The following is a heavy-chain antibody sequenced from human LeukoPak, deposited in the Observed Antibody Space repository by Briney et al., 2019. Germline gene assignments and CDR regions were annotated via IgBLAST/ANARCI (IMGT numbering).Heavy chain of an antibody. D-gene: IGHD3-22*01. Sequence: SATLSLTCTVSGGSISSGGYYWSWIRQHPGKGLEWIGYIYYSGSTYYNPSLKSRVTISVDTSKNQFSLKLSSVTAADTAVYYCARSSGPQYYYDRPPAPDYWGQGTLVTVSS. CDR2: IYYSGST. V-gene: IGHV4-31*03. CDR3: ARSSGPQYYYDRPPAPDY. CDR1: GGSISSGGYY. J-gene: IGHJ4*02.